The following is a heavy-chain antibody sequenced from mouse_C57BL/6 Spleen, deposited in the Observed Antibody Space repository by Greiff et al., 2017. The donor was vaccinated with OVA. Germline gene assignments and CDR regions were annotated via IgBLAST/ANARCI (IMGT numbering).Heavy chain of an antibody. CDR2: IYPGDGDT. V-gene: IGHV1-82*01. J-gene: IGHJ2*01. D-gene: IGHD4-1*01. Sequence: VQLQQSGPELVKPGASVKISCKASGYAFSSSWMNWVKQRPGKGLEWIGRIYPGDGDTNYNGKFKGKATLTADKSSSTAYMQLSSLTSEDSAVYFCARWDSWYFDYWGQGTTLTVSS. CDR3: ARWDSWYFDY. CDR1: GYAFSSSW.